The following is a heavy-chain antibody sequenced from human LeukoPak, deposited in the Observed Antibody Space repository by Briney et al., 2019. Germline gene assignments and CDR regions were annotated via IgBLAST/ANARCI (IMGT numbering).Heavy chain of an antibody. CDR1: GFTFDDYA. CDR2: ISWNSGSI. CDR3: AKDMVVVTAIHSGPFDY. J-gene: IGHJ4*02. V-gene: IGHV3-9*01. Sequence: GGSLRLSCAASGFTFDDYAMHWVRQAPGKGLEWVSGISWNSGSIGYADSVKGRFTISRDNAKNSLYLQMNSLRAEDTALYYCAKDMVVVTAIHSGPFDYWGQGTLVTVSS. D-gene: IGHD2-21*02.